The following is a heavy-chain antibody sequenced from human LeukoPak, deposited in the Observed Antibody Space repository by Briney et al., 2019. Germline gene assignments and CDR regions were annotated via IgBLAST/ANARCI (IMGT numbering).Heavy chain of an antibody. J-gene: IGHJ4*02. D-gene: IGHD5-12*01. CDR3: VRGGYRAYYVDY. CDR1: GFPFSSFW. CDR2: MNSEGSST. V-gene: IGHV3-74*01. Sequence: PGGFLRLSCTASGFPFSSFWMHWVRQAPGKGLVRVSRMNSEGSSTSYADSVKGRFTISRDNAKNTLHLQMNSLRAEDTAVYYCVRGGYRAYYVDYWGQGTLVTVSS.